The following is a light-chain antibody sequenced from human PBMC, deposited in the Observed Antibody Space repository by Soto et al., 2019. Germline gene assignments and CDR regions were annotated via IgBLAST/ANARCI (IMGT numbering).Light chain of an antibody. CDR3: AAWDDSLRAVV. CDR1: RSNIGTYT. Sequence: QSVLTQSPSASGTPGQRVTISCSGSRSNIGTYTVNWYQQLPGTAPTLLIYRNHQRPSGVTDRFSGSKSGTSSSLAISGPQSEDEADYSCAAWDDSLRAVVFGGGTKLTVL. V-gene: IGLV1-44*01. CDR2: RNH. J-gene: IGLJ2*01.